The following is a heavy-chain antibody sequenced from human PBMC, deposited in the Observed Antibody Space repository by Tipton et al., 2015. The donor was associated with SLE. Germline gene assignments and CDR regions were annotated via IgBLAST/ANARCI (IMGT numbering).Heavy chain of an antibody. CDR2: IYYSGST. CDR3: ARVPNYYDSSGYYYN. V-gene: IGHV4-59*01. J-gene: IGHJ4*02. CDR1: GGSISSYY. Sequence: LRLSCTVSGGSISSYYWSWIRQPPGKGLEWIGYIYYSGSTNYNPSLKSRVTIAVDTSKNQFSLNLSSVTAADTAVYYCARVPNYYDSSGYYYNWGQGTLVTVSS. D-gene: IGHD3-22*01.